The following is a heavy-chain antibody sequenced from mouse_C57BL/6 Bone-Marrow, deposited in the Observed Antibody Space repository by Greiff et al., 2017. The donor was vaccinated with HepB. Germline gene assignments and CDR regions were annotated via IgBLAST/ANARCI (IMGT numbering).Heavy chain of an antibody. J-gene: IGHJ2*01. Sequence: VQLKQSGPELVKPGASVKISCKASGYAFSSSWMNWVKQRPGKGLEWIGLIYPGDGDTNYNGKFKGKATLTADKSSSTAYMQLSSLTSEDSAVYLCASLIYYGDYDYWGQGTTLTVSS. CDR1: GYAFSSSW. CDR2: IYPGDGDT. CDR3: ASLIYYGDYDY. V-gene: IGHV1-82*01. D-gene: IGHD2-13*01.